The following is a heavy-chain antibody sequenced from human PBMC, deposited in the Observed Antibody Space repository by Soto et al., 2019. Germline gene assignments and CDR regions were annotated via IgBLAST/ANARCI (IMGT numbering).Heavy chain of an antibody. D-gene: IGHD6-19*01. CDR1: GGSITRNNHY. Sequence: QLQLQESGPGLVKPSETLSLTCIVSGGSITRNNHYWGWIRQSPGKGLEWIGSILYSGSTNYNPSRTSRVTLSVETSKNQFSLKMSSVTAADTAVYYCARLGSSGWYQGSYFDYWGQGTLVTVSA. CDR3: ARLGSSGWYQGSYFDY. J-gene: IGHJ4*02. V-gene: IGHV4-39*01. CDR2: ILYSGST.